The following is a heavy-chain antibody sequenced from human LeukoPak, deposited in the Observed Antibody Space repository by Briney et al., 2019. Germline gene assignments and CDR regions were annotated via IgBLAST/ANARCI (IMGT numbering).Heavy chain of an antibody. V-gene: IGHV3-9*01. J-gene: IGHJ4*02. CDR3: ARHGPDTAMVTNY. D-gene: IGHD5-18*01. CDR1: GFTFDDYA. CDR2: ISWNSGSI. Sequence: PGGSLRLSCAASGFTFDDYAMHWVRQAPGKGLEWVSGISWNSGSIGYADSVKGRFTISRDNAKNSLYLQMNSLRAEDTAVYYCARHGPDTAMVTNYWGQGTLVTVSS.